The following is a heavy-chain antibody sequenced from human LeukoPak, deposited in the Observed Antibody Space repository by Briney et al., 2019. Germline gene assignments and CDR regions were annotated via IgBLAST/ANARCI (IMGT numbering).Heavy chain of an antibody. CDR2: IIPIFGTA. Sequence: GASVKVSCKASGGTFSSYAISWERQAPGQGLEWMGGIIPIFGTANYAQKFQGRVTITADESTSTAYMELSSLRSEDTAVYYCARVRYSSMTLDYWGQGTLVTVSS. CDR1: GGTFSSYA. CDR3: ARVRYSSMTLDY. V-gene: IGHV1-69*13. D-gene: IGHD6-13*01. J-gene: IGHJ4*02.